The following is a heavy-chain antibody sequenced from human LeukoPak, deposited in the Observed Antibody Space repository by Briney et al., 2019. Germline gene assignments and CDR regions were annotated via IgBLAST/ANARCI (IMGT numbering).Heavy chain of an antibody. D-gene: IGHD3-9*01. CDR3: ARVGGYDILTGYYPLPFDY. CDR2: IYHSGST. Sequence: PSETLSLTCAVSGYSISSGCYWGWIRPPPGKGLEWIGSIYHSGSTYYNPSLKSRVTISVDTSKNQFSLKLSSVTAADTAVYYCARVGGYDILTGYYPLPFDYWGQGTLVTVSS. V-gene: IGHV4-38-2*01. CDR1: GYSISSGCY. J-gene: IGHJ4*02.